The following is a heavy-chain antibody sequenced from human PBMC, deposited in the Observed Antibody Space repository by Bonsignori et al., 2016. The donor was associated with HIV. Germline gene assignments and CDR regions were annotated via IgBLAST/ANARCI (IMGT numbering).Heavy chain of an antibody. Sequence: WVRQAPGQGLEWMGWINPNSGDTSYAQDFQGRVTMTRDTSISTAYMELLSLTSDDTAVYYCARVAFCSVGSCYSAGLFDYWGQGTLVTVSS. CDR3: ARVAFCSVGSCYSAGLFDY. V-gene: IGHV1-2*02. J-gene: IGHJ4*02. D-gene: IGHD2-15*01. CDR2: INPNSGDT.